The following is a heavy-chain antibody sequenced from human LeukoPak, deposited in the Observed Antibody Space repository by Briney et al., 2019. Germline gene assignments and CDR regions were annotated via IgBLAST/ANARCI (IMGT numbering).Heavy chain of an antibody. CDR2: IISDGSST. J-gene: IGHJ5*02. V-gene: IGHV3-74*01. CDR1: GFTFSSSW. Sequence: GGSLRLSCAASGFTFSSSWMHWVRQAPGKGLVWVSRIISDGSSTTFADSVKGRFTISRDNAKNTLYLQMNSLRAEDTAVYYCARVQYYGSGSYYNWFDPWGQGTLVTVSS. CDR3: ARVQYYGSGSYYNWFDP. D-gene: IGHD3-10*01.